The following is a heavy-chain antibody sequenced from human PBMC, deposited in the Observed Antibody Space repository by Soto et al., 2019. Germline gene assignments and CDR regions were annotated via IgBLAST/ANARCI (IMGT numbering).Heavy chain of an antibody. D-gene: IGHD6-13*01. CDR2: INHSGST. V-gene: IGHV4-34*01. Sequence: SSETLSLTCAVYGGSFSGYYWSWIRQPPGKGLEWIGEINHSGSTNYNPSLKSRVTISVDTPKNQFSLKLSSVTAADTDVYYCARWNLSSSWGYYYYYGMDVWGQGTTVTVSS. CDR3: ARWNLSSSWGYYYYYGMDV. J-gene: IGHJ6*02. CDR1: GGSFSGYY.